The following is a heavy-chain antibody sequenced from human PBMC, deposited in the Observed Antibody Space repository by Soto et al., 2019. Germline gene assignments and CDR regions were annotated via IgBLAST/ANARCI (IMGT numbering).Heavy chain of an antibody. CDR2: ISAYNGNT. J-gene: IGHJ6*03. V-gene: IGHV1-18*01. CDR3: ASSPPNSYYDLMVPNHDYYMDV. Sequence: QVQLVQSGAEVKKPGASVKVSCKASGYTFTSYGISWVRQAPGQGLEWMGWISAYNGNTNYAQKLQGRVTMTTDTSTSTAYMELRSLRSDDTAVYYCASSPPNSYYDLMVPNHDYYMDVWGKGTTVTVSS. D-gene: IGHD3-3*01. CDR1: GYTFTSYG.